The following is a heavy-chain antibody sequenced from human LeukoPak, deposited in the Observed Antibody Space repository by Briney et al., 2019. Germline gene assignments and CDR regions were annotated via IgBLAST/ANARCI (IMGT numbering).Heavy chain of an antibody. CDR3: ARSSRFDWLLYFDS. CDR2: ISGYNGNT. D-gene: IGHD3-9*01. CDR1: GYTFTSYG. J-gene: IGHJ4*02. V-gene: IGHV1-18*01. Sequence: ASVKVSCKASGYTFTSYGINWVRQAPGQGLEWMGWISGYNGNTIYAENLQGRVTMTTDTSTSTAYIELGSLRSDVTAVFYCARSSRFDWLLYFDSWGQGTLVTVSS.